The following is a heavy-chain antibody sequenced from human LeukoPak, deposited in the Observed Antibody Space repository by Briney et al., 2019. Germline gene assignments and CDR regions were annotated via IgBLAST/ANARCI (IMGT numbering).Heavy chain of an antibody. D-gene: IGHD1-26*01. Sequence: GGSLRLSCAASGFTFSSYAMSWVRQAPGKGLEWVSAIRDSGSSTHYADSVKGRFTASRDNSKNTLFLQMNSLRAEDTAIYYCAKYGPQDSGSSHFDYWGQGALVTVSS. V-gene: IGHV3-23*01. CDR1: GFTFSSYA. CDR2: IRDSGSST. J-gene: IGHJ4*02. CDR3: AKYGPQDSGSSHFDY.